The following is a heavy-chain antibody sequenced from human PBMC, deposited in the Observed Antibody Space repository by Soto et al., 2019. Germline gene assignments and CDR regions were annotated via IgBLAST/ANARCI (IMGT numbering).Heavy chain of an antibody. V-gene: IGHV4-61*05. J-gene: IGHJ4*02. D-gene: IGHD2-15*01. CDR2: IYYSGST. CDR3: ARYSVSLKYYFDY. Sequence: PSETLSLTCTVPSGSISSSSSYWGWIRQPPGKGLEWIGYIYYSGSTNYNPSLKSRVTISVGTSKNQFSLKLSSVTAADTAVYYCARYSVSLKYYFDYWGQGTLVTVSS. CDR1: SGSISSSSSY.